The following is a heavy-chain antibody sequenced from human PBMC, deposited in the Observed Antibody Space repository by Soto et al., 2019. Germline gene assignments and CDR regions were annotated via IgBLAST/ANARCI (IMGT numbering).Heavy chain of an antibody. CDR1: GFTFSSYS. V-gene: IGHV3-21*01. D-gene: IGHD6-6*01. Sequence: GGSLRLSCAASGFTFSSYSMNWVRQAPGKGLEWVSSISSSSSYIYYADSVKGRFTISRDNAKNSLYLQMNSLRAEDTAVYYCARSIAARPGYYFDYWGQGTLVTVSS. CDR2: ISSSSSYI. J-gene: IGHJ4*02. CDR3: ARSIAARPGYYFDY.